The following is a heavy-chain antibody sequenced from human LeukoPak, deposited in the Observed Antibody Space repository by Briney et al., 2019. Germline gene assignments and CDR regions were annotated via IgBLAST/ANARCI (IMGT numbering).Heavy chain of an antibody. CDR1: GGSISSSSYY. CDR2: IYYSGST. Sequence: PSETLSLTCTVSGGSISSSSYYWGWIRQPPGKGLEWIGSIYYSGSTYYNPSLKSRVTISVDTSKNQFSLKLSSVTAADTAVYYCARLYGSGSYYNYWGREPWSPSPQ. J-gene: IGHJ4*02. V-gene: IGHV4-39*07. D-gene: IGHD3-10*01. CDR3: ARLYGSGSYYNY.